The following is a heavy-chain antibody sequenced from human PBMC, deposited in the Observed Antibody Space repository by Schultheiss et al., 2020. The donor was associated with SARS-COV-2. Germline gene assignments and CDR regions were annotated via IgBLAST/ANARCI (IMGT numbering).Heavy chain of an antibody. CDR2: IYTSGST. CDR1: GGSISSSSYY. J-gene: IGHJ4*02. D-gene: IGHD6-13*01. CDR3: ALIPATAAGI. V-gene: IGHV4-61*02. Sequence: SETLSLTCTVSGGSISSSSYYWNWIRQPPGKGLEWIGRIYTSGSTNYNPSLKSRVTISVDTSKNQFSLKLSSVTAADTAVYYCALIPATAAGIWGQGTLVTVSS.